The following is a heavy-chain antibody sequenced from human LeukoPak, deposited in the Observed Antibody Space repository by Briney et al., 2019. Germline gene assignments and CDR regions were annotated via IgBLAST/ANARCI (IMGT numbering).Heavy chain of an antibody. D-gene: IGHD3-3*01. J-gene: IGHJ6*03. CDR3: ARDVWEYYDFWSGPEENYYYYYMDV. CDR1: GYSISSGYY. V-gene: IGHV4-38-2*02. Sequence: SETLSLTCTVSGYSISSGYYWGWIRQPPGKGLEWIGSIYHSGSTYYNPSLKSRVTISVDTSKNQFSLKLSSVTAADTAVYYCARDVWEYYDFWSGPEENYYYYYMDVWGKGTTVTVSS. CDR2: IYHSGST.